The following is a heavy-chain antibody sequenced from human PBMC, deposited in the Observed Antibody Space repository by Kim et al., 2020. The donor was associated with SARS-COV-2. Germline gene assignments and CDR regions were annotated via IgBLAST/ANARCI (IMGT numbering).Heavy chain of an antibody. V-gene: IGHV1-46*01. CDR2: INPSGGST. D-gene: IGHD6-19*01. CDR3: AREVAVAGKTFDY. Sequence: ASVKVSCKASGYTFTSDYMHWVRQAPGQGLEWMGIINPSGGSTTYAQKFQGRVTMTRDTSTRTVYMALSSLRSEDTAVYYCAREVAVAGKTFDYWGQGTLVTVSS. J-gene: IGHJ4*02. CDR1: GYTFTSDY.